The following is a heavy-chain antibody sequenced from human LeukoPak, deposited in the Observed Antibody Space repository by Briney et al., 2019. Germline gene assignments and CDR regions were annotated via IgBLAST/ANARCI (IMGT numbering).Heavy chain of an antibody. CDR2: INWNSDKI. J-gene: IGHJ4*02. Sequence: GGSLRLSCAASGFTFDDYAMHWVRQTPGKGLEWVSGINWNSDKIAYADSVKGRFTISRDNANRSLYLQMNGLRTEDTALYYCAKDMRKKSDYPSFDSWGQGTQVTVSS. V-gene: IGHV3-9*01. D-gene: IGHD4-17*01. CDR1: GFTFDDYA. CDR3: AKDMRKKSDYPSFDS.